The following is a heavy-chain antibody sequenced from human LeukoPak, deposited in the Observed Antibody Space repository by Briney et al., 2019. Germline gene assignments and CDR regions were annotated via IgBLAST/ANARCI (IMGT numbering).Heavy chain of an antibody. J-gene: IGHJ4*02. CDR1: GFTFSSYF. Sequence: GGSLRLSCAASGFTFSSYFMSWVRQAPGKGLEWVSTVDVSGGTTYYADSVKGRFTISRDNAKNSLYLQMNSLRAEDTAVYYCARDRLHYGEYEKTFDYWGQGTLVSVSS. D-gene: IGHD4-17*01. V-gene: IGHV3-23*01. CDR2: VDVSGGTT. CDR3: ARDRLHYGEYEKTFDY.